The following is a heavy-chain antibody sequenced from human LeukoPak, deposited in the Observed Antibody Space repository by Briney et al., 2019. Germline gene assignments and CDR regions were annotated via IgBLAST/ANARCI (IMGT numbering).Heavy chain of an antibody. V-gene: IGHV3-74*01. D-gene: IGHD6-13*01. Sequence: GGSLRLSCAASGFTFSSYWMHWVRQAPGKGLVWVSRIHSDGSITTYVDSVKGRFAIPRDNAKNTLYLQLNSLRAEDTAVYYCAKPQGSSSHANLPDYWGQGTLVTVSS. CDR2: IHSDGSIT. CDR1: GFTFSSYW. J-gene: IGHJ4*02. CDR3: AKPQGSSSHANLPDY.